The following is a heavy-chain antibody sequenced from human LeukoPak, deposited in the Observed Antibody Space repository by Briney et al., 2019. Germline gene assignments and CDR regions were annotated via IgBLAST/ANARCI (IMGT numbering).Heavy chain of an antibody. CDR2: ISGSGGST. Sequence: PGGTLRLSCAASGFTFSSYGMTWVRQAPGKGLEWVSGISGSGGSTYYADSVKGRFTISRDNSKNTLYLQMNSLRAEDTAVYYCAKEMDGSGSYYNTNWFDPWGQGTLVTVSS. CDR3: AKEMDGSGSYYNTNWFDP. D-gene: IGHD3-10*01. CDR1: GFTFSSYG. V-gene: IGHV3-23*01. J-gene: IGHJ5*02.